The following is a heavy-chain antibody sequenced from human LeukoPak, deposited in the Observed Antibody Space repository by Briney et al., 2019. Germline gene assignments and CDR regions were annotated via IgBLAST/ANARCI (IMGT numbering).Heavy chain of an antibody. Sequence: GGSLRLSCAASGFTFSSYWMSWVRQAPGKGLEWVANIKQDGGEKYYVDSVKGRFTISRDNAKNSLYLQMNSLRAEDTAMYYCARDECSSTSCYRTKGVDYWGQGTLVTVSS. D-gene: IGHD2-2*01. CDR3: ARDECSSTSCYRTKGVDY. CDR1: GFTFSSYW. CDR2: IKQDGGEK. J-gene: IGHJ4*02. V-gene: IGHV3-7*01.